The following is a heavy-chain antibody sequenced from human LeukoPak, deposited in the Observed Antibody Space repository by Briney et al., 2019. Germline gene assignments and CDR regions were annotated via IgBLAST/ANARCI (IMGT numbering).Heavy chain of an antibody. D-gene: IGHD6-13*01. V-gene: IGHV3-23*01. J-gene: IGHJ4*02. CDR1: GFTFSSYA. CDR3: ARDYSSSQSGYYYFDY. Sequence: GGSLRLSCAASGFTFSSYAMSWVRQAPGKGLEWVSAISGSGGSTYYADSVKGRFTISRDNPKNTLYLQMNSLRAEDTAVYYCARDYSSSQSGYYYFDYWGQGTLVTVSS. CDR2: ISGSGGST.